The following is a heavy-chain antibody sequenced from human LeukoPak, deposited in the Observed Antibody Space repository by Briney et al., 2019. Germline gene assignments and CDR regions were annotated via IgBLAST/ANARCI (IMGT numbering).Heavy chain of an antibody. CDR3: ARDGPGFAVPYYYGMDV. Sequence: ASVKVSFKASGYTFTSYGISWVRQAPGQGLEWMGWISAYNGNTNYAQKLQGRVTMTTDTSTSTAYMELRSLRSDDTAVYYCARDGPGFAVPYYYGMDVWGQGTTVTVSS. J-gene: IGHJ6*02. CDR2: ISAYNGNT. V-gene: IGHV1-18*01. D-gene: IGHD2-21*01. CDR1: GYTFTSYG.